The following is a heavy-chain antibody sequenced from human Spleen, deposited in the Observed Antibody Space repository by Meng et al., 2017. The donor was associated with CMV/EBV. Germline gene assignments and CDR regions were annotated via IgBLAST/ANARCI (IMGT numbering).Heavy chain of an antibody. D-gene: IGHD2-2*01. CDR1: FSSYA. V-gene: IGHV1-69*05. CDR3: ARGYCSSTSCYHSYNWFDP. Sequence: FSSYAISWVGQAPGQGLEWMGGIIPIFGTANYAQKFQGRVTITTDESTSTAYMELSSLRSEDTAVYYCARGYCSSTSCYHSYNWFDPWGQGTLVTVSS. J-gene: IGHJ5*02. CDR2: IIPIFGTA.